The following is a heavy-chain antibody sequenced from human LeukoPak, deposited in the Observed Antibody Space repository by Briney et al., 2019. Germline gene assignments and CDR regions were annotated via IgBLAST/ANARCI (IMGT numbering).Heavy chain of an antibody. CDR2: INPNSGGT. CDR1: GYTFTGYY. CDR3: ARDACWRSSTSCYPYYYYYYMDV. V-gene: IGHV1-2*02. Sequence: ASVKVSCKASGYTFTGYYMHWVRQAPGQGLEWMEWINPNSGGTNYAQKFQGRVTMTRDTSISTAYMELSRLRSDDTAVYYCARDACWRSSTSCYPYYYYYYMDVWGKGTTVTVSS. J-gene: IGHJ6*03. D-gene: IGHD2-2*01.